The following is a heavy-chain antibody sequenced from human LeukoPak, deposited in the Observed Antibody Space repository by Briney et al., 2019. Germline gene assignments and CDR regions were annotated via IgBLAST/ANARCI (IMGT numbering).Heavy chain of an antibody. D-gene: IGHD5-24*01. V-gene: IGHV3-11*04. CDR1: GFTFNDCY. CDR2: ISSSGSTR. CDR3: TRVGYIDEGIDY. J-gene: IGHJ4*02. Sequence: PGGSLRLSCAASGFTFNDCYMNWIRQAPGKGLEWVSYISSSGSTRYYADSLKGRFTISRDNAGNSLYLQMDSLRAEDTAIYYCTRVGYIDEGIDYWGQGTLVTVSS.